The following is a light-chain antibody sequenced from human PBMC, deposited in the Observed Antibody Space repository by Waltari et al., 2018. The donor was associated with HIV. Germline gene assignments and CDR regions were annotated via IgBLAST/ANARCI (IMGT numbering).Light chain of an antibody. V-gene: IGKV1-39*01. CDR2: AAS. J-gene: IGKJ1*01. CDR1: QSISSY. Sequence: DIQMTQSPSSLSASVGDRVTITCRASQSISSYLNWYQQKPGKAPKLLIYAASSLQSGVPSRFSGSGSGTDFTLTISSLQPEDFATYYCQQSYSTPHRGAFGQGTKVEIK. CDR3: QQSYSTPHRGA.